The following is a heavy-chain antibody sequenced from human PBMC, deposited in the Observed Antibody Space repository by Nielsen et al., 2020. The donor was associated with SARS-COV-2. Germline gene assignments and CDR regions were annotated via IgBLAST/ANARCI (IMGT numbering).Heavy chain of an antibody. J-gene: IGHJ5*02. CDR3: ARGGHGDYDFNWFDP. Sequence: SETLSPTCAVSGGSISSGGYSWSWIRQPPGKGLEWFGYIYHSGSTYYNPSLKSRVTISVDRSKNQFSLKLSSVTAADTAVYYCARGGHGDYDFNWFDPWGQGTLVTVSS. CDR1: GGSISSGGYS. D-gene: IGHD4-17*01. CDR2: IYHSGST. V-gene: IGHV4-30-2*01.